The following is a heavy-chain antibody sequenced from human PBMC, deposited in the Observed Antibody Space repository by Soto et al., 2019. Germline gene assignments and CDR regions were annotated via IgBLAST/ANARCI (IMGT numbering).Heavy chain of an antibody. Sequence: PSETLCLTCTLSVGSISNAAYAWSWIRQPPGKGLEWIGYIYPSGMPFYNPSLRSRVTISIDRSNDQFSLNLKSVTAADTAVYYCARERGGYGLFDSWGQGTMVTVSS. CDR3: ARERGGYGLFDS. CDR1: VGSISNAAYA. D-gene: IGHD5-18*01. CDR2: IYPSGMP. J-gene: IGHJ4*02. V-gene: IGHV4-30-2*01.